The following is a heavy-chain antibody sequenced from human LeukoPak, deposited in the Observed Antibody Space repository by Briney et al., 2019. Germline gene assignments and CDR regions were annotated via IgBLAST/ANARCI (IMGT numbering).Heavy chain of an antibody. CDR3: ARSVGLDFWSGYTYFFDY. Sequence: SETLSLTCTVSGGSISSGGYYWSWIRQHPGKGLEWIGYIYYSGSTYYNPSLKSRVTISVDTSKNQFSLKLSSVTAADTAVYYCARSVGLDFWSGYTYFFDYWGQGTLVTVSS. CDR2: IYYSGST. D-gene: IGHD3-3*01. J-gene: IGHJ4*02. CDR1: GGSISSGGYY. V-gene: IGHV4-31*03.